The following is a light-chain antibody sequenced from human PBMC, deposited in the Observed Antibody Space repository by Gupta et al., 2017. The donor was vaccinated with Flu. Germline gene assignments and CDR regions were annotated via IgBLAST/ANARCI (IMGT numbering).Light chain of an antibody. CDR1: QSVSATY. CDR2: GAS. V-gene: IGKV3-20*01. Sequence: EIVLTPPPPTLLSSSGERGTISCRASQSVSATYLAWYQHKPGQAPSLLIYGASSRATGLPDRFSGSGCGTYITLTISRREPEDFAEYYCQQESNSPFTFGQGTKLEIK. J-gene: IGKJ2*01. CDR3: QQESNSPFT.